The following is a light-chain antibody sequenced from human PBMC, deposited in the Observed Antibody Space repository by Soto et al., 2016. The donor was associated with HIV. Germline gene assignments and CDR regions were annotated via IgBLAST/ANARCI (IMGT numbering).Light chain of an antibody. CDR2: KAS. CDR3: QQYKLYWT. J-gene: IGKJ1*01. CDR1: QSMSNW. V-gene: IGKV1-5*03. Sequence: DIQMTQSPSSLSASVGDRVTITCRASQSMSNWVAWYQQKSGQAPNLLIYKASTLQNGVPSRFSGSGYGTQFTLTITGLQPDDFATYYCQQYKLYWTFGQGT.